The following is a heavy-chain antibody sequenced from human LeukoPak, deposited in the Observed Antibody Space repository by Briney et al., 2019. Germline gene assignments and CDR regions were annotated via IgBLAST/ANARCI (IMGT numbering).Heavy chain of an antibody. CDR3: AIRRYCGDECYYPGAFDL. D-gene: IGHD2-21*01. Sequence: PGGSLRLSCAASGLTFSNYDIHWVRQAPGMGLEWVSFIQSDGSYKFYSDSVKGRFTISRDNSKNTVFLQMNSLRTDDTAVYSCAIRRYCGDECYYPGAFDLWGQGTMVTVSS. CDR2: IQSDGSYK. V-gene: IGHV3-30*02. J-gene: IGHJ3*01. CDR1: GLTFSNYD.